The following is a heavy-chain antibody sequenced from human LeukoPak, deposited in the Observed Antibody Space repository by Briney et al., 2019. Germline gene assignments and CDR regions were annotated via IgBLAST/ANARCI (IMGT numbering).Heavy chain of an antibody. CDR2: ISGSGGST. CDR1: GFTFSSYA. Sequence: GGSLRLSCAASGFTFSSYAMSWVRQAPGKGLEWVSAISGSGGSTYYADSVKGRFTISRDNSKNTLYLQMNSLRAEDTAVYYCAKDPDSGSYYGYFDYWGQGTLVTISS. D-gene: IGHD1-26*01. V-gene: IGHV3-23*01. CDR3: AKDPDSGSYYGYFDY. J-gene: IGHJ4*02.